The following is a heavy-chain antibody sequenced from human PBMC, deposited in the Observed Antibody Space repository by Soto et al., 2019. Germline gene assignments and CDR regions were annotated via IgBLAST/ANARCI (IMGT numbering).Heavy chain of an antibody. V-gene: IGHV3-48*02. D-gene: IGHD6-13*01. Sequence: GGSLRLSCAASGFTFSSYSMNWVRQAPGKGLEWVSYISSSSSTIYYADSVKGRFTISRDNAKNSLYPQMNSLRDEDTAVYYCARTEGYSSSWYGFWGQGTLVTVSS. J-gene: IGHJ4*02. CDR3: ARTEGYSSSWYGF. CDR1: GFTFSSYS. CDR2: ISSSSSTI.